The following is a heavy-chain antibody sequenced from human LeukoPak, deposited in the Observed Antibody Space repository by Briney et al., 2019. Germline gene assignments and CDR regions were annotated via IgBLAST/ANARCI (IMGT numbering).Heavy chain of an antibody. D-gene: IGHD5-12*01. J-gene: IGHJ5*02. CDR2: INPNSGGT. V-gene: IGHV1-2*06. Sequence: GASVKVSCKASGYTSTGYYMHWVRQAPGQGLEWMGRINPNSGGTNYAQKFQGRVTMTRDTSISTAYMELSRLRSDDTAVYYCARKGLRFDWFDPWGQGTLVTVSS. CDR1: GYTSTGYY. CDR3: ARKGLRFDWFDP.